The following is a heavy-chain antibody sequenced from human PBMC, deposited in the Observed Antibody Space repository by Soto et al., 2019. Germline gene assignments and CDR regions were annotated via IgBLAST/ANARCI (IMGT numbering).Heavy chain of an antibody. J-gene: IGHJ3*02. Sequence: GASVKVSCKASGYAFTNFGISWVRQAPGQGLEWMGWISAYNGNTNYAQKFQGRVTMTTDTSTSTAYMEVRSLRFDDTAVYYCARDYYDSSGGGAFDIWGQGTMVTVSS. D-gene: IGHD3-22*01. CDR1: GYAFTNFG. CDR3: ARDYYDSSGGGAFDI. CDR2: ISAYNGNT. V-gene: IGHV1-18*01.